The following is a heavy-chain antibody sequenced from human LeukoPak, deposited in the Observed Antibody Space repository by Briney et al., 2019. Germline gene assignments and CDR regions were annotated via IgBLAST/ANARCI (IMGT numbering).Heavy chain of an antibody. CDR1: GFTFSSYS. CDR2: ISSSSSYI. J-gene: IGHJ4*02. Sequence: GGSLRLSCAASGFTFSSYSMNWVRQAPGKGLEWVSSISSSSSYIYYADSVKGRLTISRDNARNSLYLQMNSLRAEDTAVYYCARASGGSKTWGQGTLVTVSS. V-gene: IGHV3-21*01. D-gene: IGHD3-10*01. CDR3: ARASGGSKT.